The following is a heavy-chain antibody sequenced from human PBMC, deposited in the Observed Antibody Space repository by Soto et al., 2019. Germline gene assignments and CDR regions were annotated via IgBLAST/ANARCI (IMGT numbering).Heavy chain of an antibody. J-gene: IGHJ4*02. CDR1: GFTFTRYS. CDR3: ARESEDLTSNFDY. CDR2: ISSTTNYI. V-gene: IGHV3-21*06. Sequence: LRLSCAASGFTFTRYSMNWVRQAPGKGLEWVPSISSTTNYIYYGDSMKGRFTISRGNAKNSLYLEMNSLRAEDTAVYYCARESEDLTSNFDYWGQGTLVTVSS.